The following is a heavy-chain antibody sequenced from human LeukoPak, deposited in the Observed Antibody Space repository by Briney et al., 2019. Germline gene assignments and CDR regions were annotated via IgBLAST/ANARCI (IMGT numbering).Heavy chain of an antibody. Sequence: PSETLSLTCTVSGGSISSNNYYWDWIRQPPGKGLEWIGSIYYSESTYNNPSLKSRVTISVDTTKNQFSLKLTSVTAADTAVYYCASSPSGYWWNFDCWGQGTLVTVSS. D-gene: IGHD3-22*01. J-gene: IGHJ4*02. CDR1: GGSISSNNYY. CDR3: ASSPSGYWWNFDC. CDR2: IYYSEST. V-gene: IGHV4-39*01.